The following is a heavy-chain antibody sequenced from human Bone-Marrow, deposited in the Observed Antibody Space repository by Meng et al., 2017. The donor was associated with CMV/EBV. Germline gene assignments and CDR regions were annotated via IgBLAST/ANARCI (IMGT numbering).Heavy chain of an antibody. Sequence: GESLKISCAASGFTFSSYDMHWVRQASGKGLEWVSAIGTAGDTYYPGSVKGRFTISRDNAKNSLYLQMNSLRAEDTAVYYCARDHARSSLFDPWGQGTLVTVSS. J-gene: IGHJ5*02. CDR1: GFTFSSYD. D-gene: IGHD6-6*01. V-gene: IGHV3-13*01. CDR2: IGTAGDT. CDR3: ARDHARSSLFDP.